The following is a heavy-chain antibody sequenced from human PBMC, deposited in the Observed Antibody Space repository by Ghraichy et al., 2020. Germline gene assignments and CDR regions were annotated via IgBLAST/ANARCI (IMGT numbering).Heavy chain of an antibody. CDR3: ARERYSYGYGMDV. D-gene: IGHD5-18*01. CDR2: IYSGGST. CDR1: GFTVSSNY. Sequence: GGSLRLSCAASGFTVSSNYMSWVRQAPGKGLEWVSVIYSGGSTYYADSVKGRFTISRDNSKNTLYLQMNSLRAEDTAVYYCARERYSYGYGMDVWGQGTTVTVSS. J-gene: IGHJ6*02. V-gene: IGHV3-53*01.